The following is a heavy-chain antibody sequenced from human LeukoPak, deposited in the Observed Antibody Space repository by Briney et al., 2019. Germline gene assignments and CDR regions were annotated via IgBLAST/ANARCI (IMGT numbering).Heavy chain of an antibody. D-gene: IGHD6-13*01. J-gene: IGHJ4*02. V-gene: IGHV4-39*07. CDR1: GGSISSGSHH. CDR3: ARVGAAARSFDY. Sequence: SETLSLTCTVSGGSISSGSHHWGWFRQSPGKGLEWIGSIYDSRTIYYNPSLNSRVTISAVTSKNQFSLKLSSVTAADTAVYYCARVGAAARSFDYWGQGTLVTVSS. CDR2: IYDSRTI.